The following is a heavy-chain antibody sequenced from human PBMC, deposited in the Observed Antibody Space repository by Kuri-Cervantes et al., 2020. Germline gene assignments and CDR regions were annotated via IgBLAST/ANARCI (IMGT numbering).Heavy chain of an antibody. CDR1: GGSVSSGSYY. V-gene: IGHV4-61*01. Sequence: SETLSLTCTVSGGSVSSGSYYWGWVRQPPGKGLEYLGNIYSSGSTNYSPSLKSRVTLSVDTSKNQFPLKLTAVTAADTAVYYCARGLVYYYMDVWGKGTTVTVSS. D-gene: IGHD2-21*01. CDR3: ARGLVYYYMDV. CDR2: IYSSGST. J-gene: IGHJ6*03.